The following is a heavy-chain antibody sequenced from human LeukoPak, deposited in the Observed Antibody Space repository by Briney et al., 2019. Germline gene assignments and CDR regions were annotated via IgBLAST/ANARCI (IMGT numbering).Heavy chain of an antibody. Sequence: GGSLRLSCAASGFTFSSYSMNWARQAPGEGLEWVSYIGYSSSTIYYADSVKGRFTISRDNAKNSLYLQMDSLRAEDTAVYYCARVGRFYYFDYWGQGTQVTVSS. CDR2: IGYSSSTI. D-gene: IGHD3-3*01. CDR1: GFTFSSYS. J-gene: IGHJ4*02. CDR3: ARVGRFYYFDY. V-gene: IGHV3-48*01.